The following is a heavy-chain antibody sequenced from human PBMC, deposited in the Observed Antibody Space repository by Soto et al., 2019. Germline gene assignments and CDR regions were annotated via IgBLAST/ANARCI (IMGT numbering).Heavy chain of an antibody. J-gene: IGHJ5*02. D-gene: IGHD3-22*01. CDR2: IYWDDDK. CDR1: GFSLSTSGVG. V-gene: IGHV2-5*02. CDR3: AHSVYDSSGYYPNWFDP. Sequence: QITLKESGPTLVKPTQTLTLTCTFSGFSLSTSGVGVGWIRQPPGKALEWLALIYWDDDKRYSPSLKSRLTIPKDTSKTQVVLTMTNMHPVDTATYYCAHSVYDSSGYYPNWFDPWGQGTLVTVSS.